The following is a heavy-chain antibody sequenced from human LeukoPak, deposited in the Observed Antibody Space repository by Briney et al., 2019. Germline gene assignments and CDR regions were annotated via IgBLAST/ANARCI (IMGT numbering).Heavy chain of an antibody. Sequence: GGSLRLSCAASGFTVSSNYMSWVRQAPGKGLEWVSAISGSGGSTYYADSVKGRFTISRDNSKNTLYLQMNGLRAEDTAVYYCAKDSLKWEPSHGWGQGTLVTVSS. CDR3: AKDSLKWEPSHG. D-gene: IGHD1-26*01. V-gene: IGHV3-23*01. CDR1: GFTVSSNY. CDR2: ISGSGGST. J-gene: IGHJ4*02.